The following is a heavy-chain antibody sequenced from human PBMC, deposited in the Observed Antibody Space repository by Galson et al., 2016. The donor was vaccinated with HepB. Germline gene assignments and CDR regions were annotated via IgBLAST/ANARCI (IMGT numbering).Heavy chain of an antibody. V-gene: IGHV4-59*01. CDR3: AGGSRLGELFH. CDR2: LYFGRST. J-gene: IGHJ4*02. CDR1: GGSISASY. D-gene: IGHD3-16*01. Sequence: ETLSLTCTVSGGSISASYWSWIRQPPGKGLEWLGYLYFGRSTNYNPSLKSRVIISVDTSKNQFSLKLSSVTAADSAVYYCAGGSRLGELFHWGQGTLVTVSS.